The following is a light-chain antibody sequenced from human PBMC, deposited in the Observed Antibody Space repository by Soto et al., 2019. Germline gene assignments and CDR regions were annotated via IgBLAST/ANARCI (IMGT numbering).Light chain of an antibody. CDR1: QSISNH. V-gene: IGKV1-16*01. CDR3: QQYNSYWT. J-gene: IGKJ1*01. Sequence: DVQMTQSPSSLSASVEDRVIITCRASQSISNHLNWYQQKPGKAPKLLIFAASSLQSGVPSRFSGSGSGTEFTLTISSLQPGDFATYYCQQYNSYWTFGQGTKVAI. CDR2: AAS.